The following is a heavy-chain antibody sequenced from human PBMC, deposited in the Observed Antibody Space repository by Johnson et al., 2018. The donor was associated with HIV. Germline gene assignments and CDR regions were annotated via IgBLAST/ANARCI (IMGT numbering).Heavy chain of an antibody. J-gene: IGHJ3*02. Sequence: VQLVESGGGLVQPGGSLRLSCAGSGYIFRNYWMHWVRQAPGKGLVWVARIYSDGSDTAYADSVKGRFTISRDNAKKTLYLQMNSLRAEDTAVYYCARGGGWATDAFDIWGQGTMVTVSS. CDR3: ARGGGWATDAFDI. CDR2: IYSDGSDT. CDR1: GYIFRNYW. D-gene: IGHD5-12*01. V-gene: IGHV3-74*03.